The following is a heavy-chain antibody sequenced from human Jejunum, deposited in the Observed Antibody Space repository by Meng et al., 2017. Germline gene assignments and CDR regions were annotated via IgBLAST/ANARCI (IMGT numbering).Heavy chain of an antibody. V-gene: IGHV3-23*01. CDR1: GFDFSSVA. CDR2: ISNSGGQT. Sequence: GGSLRLSCAASGFDFSSVAMTWVRQAPGKGLEWVAGISNSGGQTYDAGSVKGRFSISRDNSKNTLYLQMNNLRREDMAIYYCLKGGWGSTFDDWGLGNRVNGAS. J-gene: IGHJ4*02. CDR3: LKGGWGSTFDD. D-gene: IGHD3-16*01.